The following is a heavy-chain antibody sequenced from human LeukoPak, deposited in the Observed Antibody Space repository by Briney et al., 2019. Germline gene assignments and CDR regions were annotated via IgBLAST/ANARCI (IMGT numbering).Heavy chain of an antibody. Sequence: GGSLRLSCAASGFTFSASWMTWVRQAPGKGLEWVANIKQDGSEKYYVESVNGRFTISRDNAKSSLHLQMNSLRVEDTALYYCAGGFSGADFWGQGTLVTVSS. CDR1: GFTFSASW. J-gene: IGHJ4*02. CDR3: AGGFSGADF. V-gene: IGHV3-7*04. CDR2: IKQDGSEK. D-gene: IGHD5-12*01.